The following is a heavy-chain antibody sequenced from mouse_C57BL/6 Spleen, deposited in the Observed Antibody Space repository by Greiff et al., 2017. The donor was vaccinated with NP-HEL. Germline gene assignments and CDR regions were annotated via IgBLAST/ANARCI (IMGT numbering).Heavy chain of an antibody. D-gene: IGHD2-1*01. V-gene: IGHV1-80*01. Sequence: QVQLQQSGAELVKPGASVKISCKASGYAFSSYWMNWVKQRPGKGLEWIGQIYPGDGDTNYNGKFKGKATLTADKSSSTAYMQLSSLTSEDSAVYFCARWVDGNFLDYWGQGTTLTVSS. CDR3: ARWVDGNFLDY. J-gene: IGHJ2*01. CDR2: IYPGDGDT. CDR1: GYAFSSYW.